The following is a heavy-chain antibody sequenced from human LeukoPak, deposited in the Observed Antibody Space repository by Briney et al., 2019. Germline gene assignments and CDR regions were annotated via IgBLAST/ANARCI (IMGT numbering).Heavy chain of an antibody. CDR3: ARGRGSLTY. CDR1: GGSISLYY. D-gene: IGHD3-10*01. J-gene: IGHJ4*02. Sequence: SETLSLTCTVSGGSISLYYWSWIRQPPGKGLGWIGYFYDTRSPKYNPSLERRVTISVDMSRNQFSLNLASVTAADTAVYYCARGRGSLTYWGQGTLATVSS. V-gene: IGHV4-59*01. CDR2: FYDTRSP.